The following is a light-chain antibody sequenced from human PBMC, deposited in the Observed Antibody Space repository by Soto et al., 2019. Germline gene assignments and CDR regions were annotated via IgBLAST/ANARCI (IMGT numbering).Light chain of an antibody. CDR3: QQYNSYVYT. CDR2: DAS. CDR1: QSINRW. V-gene: IGKV1-5*01. Sequence: DIQMTQSPSTLSASVGDRVTITCRVSQSINRWLAWYQQKPGKAPNLLIYDASSLESGVPSRFSGSGSGTEFTLTIRSLQPDDFATYYCQQYNSYVYTFGQGTKLEIK. J-gene: IGKJ2*01.